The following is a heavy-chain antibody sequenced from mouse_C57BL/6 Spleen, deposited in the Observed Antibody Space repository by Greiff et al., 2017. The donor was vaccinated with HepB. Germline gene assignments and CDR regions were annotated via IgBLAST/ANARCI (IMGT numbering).Heavy chain of an antibody. J-gene: IGHJ4*01. V-gene: IGHV1-82*01. Sequence: VQLQQSGPELVKPGASVKISCKASGYAFSSSWMNWVKQRPGKGLEWIGRIYPGDGDTNYNGKFKGKATLTADKSSSTAYMQLSSLTSEDSAVYCCARARGGIPMDYWGQGTSVTVSS. CDR2: IYPGDGDT. CDR1: GYAFSSSW. CDR3: ARARGGIPMDY.